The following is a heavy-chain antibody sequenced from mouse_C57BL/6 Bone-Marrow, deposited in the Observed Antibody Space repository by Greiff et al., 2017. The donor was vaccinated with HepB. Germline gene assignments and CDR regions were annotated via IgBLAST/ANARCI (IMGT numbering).Heavy chain of an antibody. V-gene: IGHV1-72*01. Sequence: QVQLQQSGAELVKPGASVKLSCKASGYTFTSYWMHWVKQRPGRGLEWIGRIDPNSGGTKYNEKFKSKATLTVDKPSSTAYMQLSSLTSEDSAVYYCSSDYYGSSYFFDYWGQGTTLTVSS. CDR3: SSDYYGSSYFFDY. CDR1: GYTFTSYW. CDR2: IDPNSGGT. D-gene: IGHD1-1*01. J-gene: IGHJ2*01.